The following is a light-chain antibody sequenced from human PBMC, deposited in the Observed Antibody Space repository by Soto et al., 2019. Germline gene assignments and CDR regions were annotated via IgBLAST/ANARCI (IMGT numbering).Light chain of an antibody. CDR3: QQYNSYS. J-gene: IGKJ1*01. V-gene: IGKV1-5*01. CDR1: HSSSNW. CDR2: HAS. Sequence: DIHMTQCPSSLSASVGNIFTITCRASHSSSNWLAWYQQKPGTAPKVLIYHASNLQRGLPSRFSGSGSGKEFTLTISSMQHDDFATYYCQQYNSYSFGHGTKVDIK.